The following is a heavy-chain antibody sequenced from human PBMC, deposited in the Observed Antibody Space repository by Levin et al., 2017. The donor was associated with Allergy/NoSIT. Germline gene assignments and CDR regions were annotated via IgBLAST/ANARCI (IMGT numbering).Heavy chain of an antibody. J-gene: IGHJ3*02. CDR2: IYYSGST. CDR3: ARDPTMSAFDI. Sequence: SETLSLTCTVSGGSVSSGSYYWSWIRQPPGKGLEWIGYIYYSGSTNYNPSLKSRVTISVDTSKNQFSLKLSSVTAADTAVYYCARDPTMSAFDIWGQGTMVTVSS. CDR1: GGSVSSGSYY. V-gene: IGHV4-61*01. D-gene: IGHD3-10*02.